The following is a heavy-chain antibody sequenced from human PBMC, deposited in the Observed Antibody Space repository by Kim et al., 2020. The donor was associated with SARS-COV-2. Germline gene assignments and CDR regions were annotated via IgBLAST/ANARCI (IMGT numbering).Heavy chain of an antibody. CDR2: IIPIFGTA. CDR3: ARVGYCSGGSCYSSDSGGYYSYYFDY. D-gene: IGHD2-15*01. V-gene: IGHV1-69*13. CDR1: GGTFSSYA. J-gene: IGHJ4*02. Sequence: SVKVSCKASGGTFSSYAISWVRQAPGQGLEWMGGIIPIFGTANYAQKFQGRVTITADESTSTAYMELSSLRSEDTAVYYCARVGYCSGGSCYSSDSGGYYSYYFDYWGQGTLVTVSS.